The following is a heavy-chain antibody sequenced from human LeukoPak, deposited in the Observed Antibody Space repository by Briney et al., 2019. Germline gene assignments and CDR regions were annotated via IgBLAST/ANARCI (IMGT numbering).Heavy chain of an antibody. Sequence: SETLSLTCTVSGGSISSYYWNWIRQPPGKGLEWIGYIYYSGSTNYNPSLKSRVTISVDTSENQFSLRLSSVTAADTAVYYCARAGSGALRDWGQGTLVTVSS. CDR2: IYYSGST. D-gene: IGHD3-10*01. J-gene: IGHJ4*02. V-gene: IGHV4-59*01. CDR3: ARAGSGALRD. CDR1: GGSISSYY.